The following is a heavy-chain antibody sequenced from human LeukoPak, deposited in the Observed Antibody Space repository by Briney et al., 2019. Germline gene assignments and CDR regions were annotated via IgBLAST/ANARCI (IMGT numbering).Heavy chain of an antibody. CDR3: AKGHYYDSSGLDY. CDR2: ISWNSGSI. D-gene: IGHD3-22*01. CDR1: GFTFDDYA. V-gene: IGHV3-9*03. Sequence: GGSLRLSCAASGFTFDDYAMHWVRQAPGKGLEWVSGISWNSGSIGYADSVKGRFTISRDNAKSSLYLQMNGLRAEDMALYYCAKGHYYDSSGLDYWGQGTLVTVSS. J-gene: IGHJ4*02.